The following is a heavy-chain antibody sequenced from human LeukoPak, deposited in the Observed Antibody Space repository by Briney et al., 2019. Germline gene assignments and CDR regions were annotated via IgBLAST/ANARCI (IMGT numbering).Heavy chain of an antibody. Sequence: SETLSLTCTVSGGSISSGSYYWSWIRQPAGKGLEWIGRMYTSGSTNYNPSLKSRVTISVDTSKNQFSLKLSSVTAADTAVYYCARVVPAAIGRRGAFDIWGQGTMVTVSS. CDR1: GGSISSGSYY. V-gene: IGHV4-61*02. J-gene: IGHJ3*02. CDR3: ARVVPAAIGRRGAFDI. D-gene: IGHD2-2*01. CDR2: MYTSGST.